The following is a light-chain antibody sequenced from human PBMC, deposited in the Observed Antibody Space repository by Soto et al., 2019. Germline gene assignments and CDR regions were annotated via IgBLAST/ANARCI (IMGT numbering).Light chain of an antibody. CDR1: QSVGNSY. CDR3: QQYGSSPLFT. V-gene: IGKV3-20*01. J-gene: IGKJ3*01. CDR2: GAS. Sequence: EIVLTQSPGTLSLSPGERATLSCRASQSVGNSYLAWYQHKPGQAPRLLIYGASSRATGIPDRFSGSGSGTDFTLTISRLEPEDFAVYYCQQYGSSPLFTFGPGTKVDI.